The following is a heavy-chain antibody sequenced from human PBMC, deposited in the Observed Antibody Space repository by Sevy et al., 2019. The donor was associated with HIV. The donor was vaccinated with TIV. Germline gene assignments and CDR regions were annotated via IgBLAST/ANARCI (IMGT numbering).Heavy chain of an antibody. CDR3: VKGARYTIPNDAFDI. Sequence: GGSLRLSCAASGFTFDTYWMQWVRQAPGQGLEWVANIRQDGNEIYYADSVKGRFTISRDNSKNTLFLQINSLRAEDTALYYCVKGARYTIPNDAFDIWGQGTMVTVSS. V-gene: IGHV3-7*03. CDR2: IRQDGNEI. D-gene: IGHD2-2*02. J-gene: IGHJ3*02. CDR1: GFTFDTYW.